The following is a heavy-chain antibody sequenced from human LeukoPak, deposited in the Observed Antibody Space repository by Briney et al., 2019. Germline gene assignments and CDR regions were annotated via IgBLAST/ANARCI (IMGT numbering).Heavy chain of an antibody. J-gene: IGHJ5*02. D-gene: IGHD6-13*01. Sequence: ASVKVSCKASGYTFTTYGITWVRQAPGQGLEWMGWISAYNGNTNYAQKFQGRVTMTRDTSISTAYMELNRLTSDDTAVYYCSLVIAASRFDPWGQGTLVTVSS. CDR3: SLVIAASRFDP. CDR1: GYTFTTYG. V-gene: IGHV1-18*01. CDR2: ISAYNGNT.